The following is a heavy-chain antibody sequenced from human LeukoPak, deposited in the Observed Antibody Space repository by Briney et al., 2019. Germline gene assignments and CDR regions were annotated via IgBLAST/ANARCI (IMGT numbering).Heavy chain of an antibody. D-gene: IGHD7-27*01. Sequence: SETLSLACTVSGGSISSYYWSWIRQPPGKGLEWIGYIYYSGSTNYNPSLKSRVTISVDTSKDQFSLKLSSVTAADTAVYYCASTNWGDAFDIWGQGTMVTVSS. CDR3: ASTNWGDAFDI. V-gene: IGHV4-59*01. J-gene: IGHJ3*02. CDR2: IYYSGST. CDR1: GGSISSYY.